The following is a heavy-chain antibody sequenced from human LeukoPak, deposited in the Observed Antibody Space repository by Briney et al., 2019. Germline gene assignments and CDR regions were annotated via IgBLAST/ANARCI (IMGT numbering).Heavy chain of an antibody. Sequence: GGSLRLSCAASGFTFSDYYMSWIRQAPGKGLEWVSYISSSGSTIYYADSVKGRFTISRDNAKNSLYLQMNSLRAEDTAVYYCAGPSGGQPDDAFDIWGQGTMVTVSS. J-gene: IGHJ3*02. CDR1: GFTFSDYY. D-gene: IGHD3-16*01. V-gene: IGHV3-11*01. CDR3: AGPSGGQPDDAFDI. CDR2: ISSSGSTI.